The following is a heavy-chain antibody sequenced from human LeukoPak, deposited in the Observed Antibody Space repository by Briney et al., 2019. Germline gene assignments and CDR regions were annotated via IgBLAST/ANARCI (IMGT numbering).Heavy chain of an antibody. Sequence: PGRSLRLSCAASGLTFSSYWIHWVRQAPRKWLVLVSRITGDGSSTRYADSVKGRFTISRDNAKNTLYLQMNSLRAEDTAVYHCARLEGDSSGWHWDDAFDIWGQGTMVTVSS. V-gene: IGHV3-74*01. J-gene: IGHJ3*02. CDR2: ITGDGSST. D-gene: IGHD6-19*01. CDR3: ARLEGDSSGWHWDDAFDI. CDR1: GLTFSSYW.